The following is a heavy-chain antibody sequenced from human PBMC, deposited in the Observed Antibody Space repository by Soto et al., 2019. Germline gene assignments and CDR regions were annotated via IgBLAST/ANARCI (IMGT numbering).Heavy chain of an antibody. Sequence: SVKVSCKASGGTFSSYTISWVRQAPGQGLEWMGRIIPILGIANYAQKFQGRVTITADKSTSTAYMELSSLRSEDTAVYYCAQITFGGVIAFDYWGQGTLVTVSS. CDR3: AQITFGGVIAFDY. D-gene: IGHD3-16*02. CDR1: GGTFSSYT. CDR2: IIPILGIA. J-gene: IGHJ4*02. V-gene: IGHV1-69*02.